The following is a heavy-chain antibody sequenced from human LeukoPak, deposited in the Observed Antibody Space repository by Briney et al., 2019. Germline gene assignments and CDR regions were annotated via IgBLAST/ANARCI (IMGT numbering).Heavy chain of an antibody. J-gene: IGHJ4*02. Sequence: SETLSLTCTVSGGSISSYYWSWIRQPPGKGLEWIGYIYYSGSTNYNPSLKSRVTISVDTSKNQFSLKLSSVTAADTAVYYCAXXXXXXSSGYLPTDYWGQGTLVTVSS. CDR2: IYYSGST. V-gene: IGHV4-59*01. D-gene: IGHD3-22*01. CDR1: GGSISSYY. CDR3: AXXXXXXSSGYLPTDY.